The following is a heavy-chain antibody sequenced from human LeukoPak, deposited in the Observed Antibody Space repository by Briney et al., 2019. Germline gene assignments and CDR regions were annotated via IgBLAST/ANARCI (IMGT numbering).Heavy chain of an antibody. J-gene: IGHJ6*02. V-gene: IGHV4-34*01. D-gene: IGHD2-2*01. CDR3: ARDSRYQLLYYYYYGMDV. CDR1: GGSFSGYY. CDR2: INHSGST. Sequence: RTSETLSLTCAVYGGSFSGYYWSWIRQPPGKGLEWIGEINHSGSTNYNPSLKSRVTISVDTSKNQFSLKLSSVTAADTAVHYCARDSRYQLLYYYYYGMDVWGQGTTVTVSS.